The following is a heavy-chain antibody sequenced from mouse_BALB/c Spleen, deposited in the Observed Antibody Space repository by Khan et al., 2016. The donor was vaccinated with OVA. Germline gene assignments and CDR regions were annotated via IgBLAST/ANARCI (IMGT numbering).Heavy chain of an antibody. J-gene: IGHJ4*01. CDR3: ARCGYYGSSALDY. D-gene: IGHD2-2*01. CDR2: IYAGTGST. V-gene: IGHV1S132*01. Sequence: VQLQESGAELVRPGASVKLSCKTSGYTFTSYWMHWVKQRSGQGLEWIARIYAGTGSTYYTDKFKGQATLTEDKSSSTAYMQLSILKPEDSADSLCARCGYYGSSALDYWGQGTSVTVSS. CDR1: GYTFTSYW.